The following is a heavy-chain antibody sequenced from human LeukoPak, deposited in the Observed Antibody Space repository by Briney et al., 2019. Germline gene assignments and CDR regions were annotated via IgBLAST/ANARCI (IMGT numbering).Heavy chain of an antibody. V-gene: IGHV1-69*13. D-gene: IGHD5-18*01. J-gene: IGHJ4*02. CDR2: IIPIFGTA. Sequence: SVKVSCKASGCTFSSYAISWVRQAPGQGLEWMGGIIPIFGTANYAQKFQGRVTITADESTSTAYMELSSLRSEDTAVYYCARSSRYSYGLEYWGQGTLVTVSS. CDR3: ARSSRYSYGLEY. CDR1: GCTFSSYA.